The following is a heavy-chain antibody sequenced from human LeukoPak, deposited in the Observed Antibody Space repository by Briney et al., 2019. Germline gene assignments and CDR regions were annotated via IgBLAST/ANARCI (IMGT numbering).Heavy chain of an antibody. CDR2: IYSGGST. V-gene: IGHV3-66*02. CDR1: GFTVSSNY. Sequence: PGGSLRLSCAASGFTVSSNYTSWVRQAPGKGLEWVSIIYSGGSTYYTDSVKGRFTISRDSSRNTLYLQMNSLRAEDTAVYYCARDLNYMDVWGKGTTVTVSS. CDR3: ARDLNYMDV. J-gene: IGHJ6*03.